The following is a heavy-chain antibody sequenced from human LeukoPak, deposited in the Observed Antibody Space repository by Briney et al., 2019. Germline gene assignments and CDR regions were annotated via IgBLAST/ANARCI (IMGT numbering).Heavy chain of an antibody. CDR1: GFTFRNYA. Sequence: GGSLRLSCAASGFTFRNYAMGWVRQAPGKGLEWVSVISAADGDNTYYADSVKGRFSISRDNSNYTLHLQMNSLRAEDTAVFYCAKFKGYYYYDSSGYCDNWGQGALVTVSS. J-gene: IGHJ4*02. V-gene: IGHV3-23*01. CDR3: AKFKGYYYYDSSGYCDN. CDR2: ISAADGDNT. D-gene: IGHD3-22*01.